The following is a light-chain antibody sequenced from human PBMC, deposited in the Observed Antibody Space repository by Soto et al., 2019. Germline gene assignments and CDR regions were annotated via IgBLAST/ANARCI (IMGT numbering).Light chain of an antibody. CDR1: QSLLHSNGYNY. Sequence: EIVMTQSPLSLPVTPGEPASISCRSSQSLLHSNGYNYLDWYLQKPGQSPQLLIYLGSTRASGVPDMFSGSASGTDFTLKITRVEAEDVGIYYCMQALQTPNTFGQGTKLEIK. CDR3: MQALQTPNT. V-gene: IGKV2-28*01. CDR2: LGS. J-gene: IGKJ2*01.